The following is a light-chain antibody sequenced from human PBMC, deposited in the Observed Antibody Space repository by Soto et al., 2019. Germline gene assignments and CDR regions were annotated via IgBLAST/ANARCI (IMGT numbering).Light chain of an antibody. Sequence: QSVLTQPASVSGSPGQSITISCTGTSSDVGGYNYVSWYQQHPGKAPKLMIYEVSNRPSGVSNRFSGSKSGHTASLTISGLQSEDEADYLCTSYTSSTTLDVFGAGTKVIVL. V-gene: IGLV2-14*01. CDR3: TSYTSSTTLDV. CDR2: EVS. CDR1: SSDVGGYNY. J-gene: IGLJ1*01.